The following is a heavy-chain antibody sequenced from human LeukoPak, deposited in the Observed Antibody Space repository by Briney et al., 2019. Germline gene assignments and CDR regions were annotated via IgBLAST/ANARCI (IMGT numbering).Heavy chain of an antibody. J-gene: IGHJ4*02. V-gene: IGHV1-2*02. CDR3: ARALTPLYGSGSFYY. Sequence: GASVKVSCKASGYTFTSYDINWVRQAPGQGLEWMGWINPNSGGTNYAQNFQGRVTMTRDTSISTAYMELNRLRSDDTAIYYCARALTPLYGSGSFYYWGQGTLVTVSS. CDR2: INPNSGGT. CDR1: GYTFTSYD. D-gene: IGHD3-10*01.